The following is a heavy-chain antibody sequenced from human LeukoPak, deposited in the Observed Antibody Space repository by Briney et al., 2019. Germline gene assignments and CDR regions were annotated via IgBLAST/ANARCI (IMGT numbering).Heavy chain of an antibody. Sequence: SQTLSLTCTVSGGSISSGGYYWSWIRQHPGKGLEWIGYIYYSGSTYYNPSLKSRVTISVDTSKNQFSLKLSSVTAADTAVYYCARGYCSSTSCYAAESFDYWGQGTLVTVSS. D-gene: IGHD2-2*01. CDR1: GGSISSGGYY. CDR2: IYYSGST. CDR3: ARGYCSSTSCYAAESFDY. V-gene: IGHV4-31*03. J-gene: IGHJ4*02.